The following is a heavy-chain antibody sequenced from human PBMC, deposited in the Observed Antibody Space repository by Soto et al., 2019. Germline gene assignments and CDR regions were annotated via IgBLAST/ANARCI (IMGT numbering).Heavy chain of an antibody. CDR1: GFTFSRYG. CDR2: ISYDGSNK. J-gene: IGHJ4*02. CDR3: ARDFSASSGYIDY. Sequence: GGSLRLSCAASGFTFSRYGMQWVRQAPGKGLEWVAVISYDGSNKYYADSVKGRFTISRDNSKNTLYLQMNSLRAEDTAVYYCARDFSASSGYIDYWGQGTLVTVSS. V-gene: IGHV3-30*03. D-gene: IGHD3-22*01.